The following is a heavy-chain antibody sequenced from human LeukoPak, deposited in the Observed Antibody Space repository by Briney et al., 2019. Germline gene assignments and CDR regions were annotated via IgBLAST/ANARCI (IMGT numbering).Heavy chain of an antibody. Sequence: PGGSLRLSWAASGFTFNRYNMNWVRQAPRRGLEWVSSINSSSSYIYYADSVKGRFTISRDNAKKSLYLQMNSLRAEDTAVYYCARGPYDYVWGSYRRDYFDYWGQGTLVTVSS. CDR1: GFTFNRYN. J-gene: IGHJ4*02. V-gene: IGHV3-21*01. D-gene: IGHD3-16*02. CDR2: INSSSSYI. CDR3: ARGPYDYVWGSYRRDYFDY.